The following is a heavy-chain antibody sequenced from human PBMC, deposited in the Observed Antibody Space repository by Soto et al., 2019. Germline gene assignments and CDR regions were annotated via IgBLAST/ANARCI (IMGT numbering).Heavy chain of an antibody. V-gene: IGHV3-7*05. D-gene: IGHD2-8*01. CDR2: IKQGGSEK. CDR1: GFTFSSYW. Sequence: GGSLRLSCAASGFTFSSYWMSWVRQAPGKGLEWVANIKQGGSEKYYVDSVKGRFTISRDNAKNTLYLQMNSLRAEDTAVYYCAKTKGPNGVQLFDYWGQGTLVTVSS. J-gene: IGHJ4*02. CDR3: AKTKGPNGVQLFDY.